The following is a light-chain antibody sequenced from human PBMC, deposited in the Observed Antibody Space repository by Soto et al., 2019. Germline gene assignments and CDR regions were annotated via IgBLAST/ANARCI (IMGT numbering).Light chain of an antibody. Sequence: DIQMTQSPSTLSASVRDRVTITCRASQSISNWLAWYQQKPGKVPKLLIYKASTLESGVPSRFSGSASGTEFTLTISSLQPDDFASYYCQRYDSFRTFGQGTTVEIK. J-gene: IGKJ1*01. CDR3: QRYDSFRT. CDR1: QSISNW. CDR2: KAS. V-gene: IGKV1-5*03.